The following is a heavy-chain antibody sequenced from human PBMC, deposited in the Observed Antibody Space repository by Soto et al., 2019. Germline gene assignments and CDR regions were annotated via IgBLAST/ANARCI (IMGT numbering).Heavy chain of an antibody. CDR1: GGSISSGDYY. CDR2: IYYSGST. D-gene: IGHD3-3*01. V-gene: IGHV4-30-4*01. CDR3: ARVGYDVWSGYLNWFDP. J-gene: IGHJ5*02. Sequence: PSETLSLTCTVSGGSISSGDYYWSWIRQPPGKGLEWIGYIYYSGSTYYNPSLKSRVTISVDTSKNQFSLKLSSVTAADTAVYYCARVGYDVWSGYLNWFDPWGQGTLVTVSS.